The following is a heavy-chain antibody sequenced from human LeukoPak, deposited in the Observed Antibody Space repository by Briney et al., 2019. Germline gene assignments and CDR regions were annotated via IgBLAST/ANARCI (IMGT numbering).Heavy chain of an antibody. CDR2: ISAYNGNT. J-gene: IGHJ4*02. Sequence: SVQVSCQASGYTLTRYGLSGVRQAPGQGLEWMGWISAYNGNTNYAQRLQGRVTMTTDTSTSTAYMERRSLRSDDTAVYYCASHAPRGSPYYSDYWAQGTLATVSS. CDR1: GYTLTRYG. D-gene: IGHD3-16*01. V-gene: IGHV1-18*01. CDR3: ASHAPRGSPYYSDY.